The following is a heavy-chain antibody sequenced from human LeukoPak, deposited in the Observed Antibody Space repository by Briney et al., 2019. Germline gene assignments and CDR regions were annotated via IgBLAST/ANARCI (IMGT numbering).Heavy chain of an antibody. CDR3: ARGRSGNSDY. V-gene: IGHV3-21*01. CDR1: GFTFSSSA. Sequence: GGSLRLSCAASGFTFSSSAMNWVRQAPGKGLEWVSSISSSSSYIYYADSVKGRFTISRDNAKNSLYLQMNSLRAEDTAVYYCARGRSGNSDYWGQGTLVTVSS. J-gene: IGHJ4*02. CDR2: ISSSSSYI. D-gene: IGHD2-15*01.